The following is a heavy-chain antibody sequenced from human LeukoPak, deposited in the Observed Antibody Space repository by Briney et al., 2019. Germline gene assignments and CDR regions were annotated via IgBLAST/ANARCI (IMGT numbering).Heavy chain of an antibody. CDR1: GYSFTSDG. D-gene: IGHD2-15*01. Sequence: ASVKVSCKASGYSFTSDGISWVRQAPGQGLEWMGWISAYNGNTNYAQKLQGRVTMTTDTSTSTAYMELRSLRSDDTAVYYCARDAPSDIVVVVAVSYYYYYGMDVWGQGTTVTVSS. J-gene: IGHJ6*02. CDR2: ISAYNGNT. V-gene: IGHV1-18*01. CDR3: ARDAPSDIVVVVAVSYYYYYGMDV.